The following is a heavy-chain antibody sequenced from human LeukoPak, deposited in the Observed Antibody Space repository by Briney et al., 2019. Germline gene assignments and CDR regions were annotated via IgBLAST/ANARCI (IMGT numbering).Heavy chain of an antibody. CDR3: ARGYSNYGYAFDI. Sequence: AGGSLRLSCAASGFTFSSYGMTWVRQAPGKGLEWVSYISSSSSTIYYADSVKGRFTISRDNAKNSLYLQLNSLRAEDTAVYYCARGYSNYGYAFDIWGQGTMVTVSS. D-gene: IGHD4-11*01. CDR2: ISSSSSTI. CDR1: GFTFSSYG. J-gene: IGHJ3*02. V-gene: IGHV3-48*01.